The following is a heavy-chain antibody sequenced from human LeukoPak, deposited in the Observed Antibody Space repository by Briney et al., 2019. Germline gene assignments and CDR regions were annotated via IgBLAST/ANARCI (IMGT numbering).Heavy chain of an antibody. CDR3: ARGLGSGFNY. Sequence: KPSETLSLTCAVYGGTFSGYYWSWIRQPPGKGLEWIGEIKHSGSTNYNPSLKSRVTISVDTSKNQFSLKLSSVTAADTAVYYCARGLGSGFNYWGQGTLVTVSS. J-gene: IGHJ4*02. CDR1: GGTFSGYY. CDR2: IKHSGST. V-gene: IGHV4-34*01. D-gene: IGHD6-19*01.